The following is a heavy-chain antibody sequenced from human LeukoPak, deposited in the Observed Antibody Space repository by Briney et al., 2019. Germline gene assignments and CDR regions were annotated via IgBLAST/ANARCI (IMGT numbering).Heavy chain of an antibody. V-gene: IGHV3-23*01. CDR2: ITGSGVT. D-gene: IGHD4-17*01. Sequence: GGSLRLSCAASGFSFSSFALTWVRQAPGKELEWVSSITGSGVTSYGDSVKGRFSISRDNSRRTLYLQLNSLRVEDTAVYYCATDPNGDYVGAFDMLGQGTVVTVSS. J-gene: IGHJ3*02. CDR3: ATDPNGDYVGAFDM. CDR1: GFSFSSFA.